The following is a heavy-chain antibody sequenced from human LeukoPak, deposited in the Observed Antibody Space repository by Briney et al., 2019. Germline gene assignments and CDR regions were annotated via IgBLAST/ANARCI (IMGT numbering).Heavy chain of an antibody. Sequence: GGSLRLSCAASGFTFNRNAISWVRQAPGRGLEWVSTIGGSGDKTFYADSVKGRFTISRDNSKNMVHLQMNSLTGEDTALYYCVRRGDASSGWGDHDFWGQGALVTVSS. V-gene: IGHV3-23*01. J-gene: IGHJ4*02. D-gene: IGHD6-19*01. CDR3: VRRGDASSGWGDHDF. CDR2: IGGSGDKT. CDR1: GFTFNRNA.